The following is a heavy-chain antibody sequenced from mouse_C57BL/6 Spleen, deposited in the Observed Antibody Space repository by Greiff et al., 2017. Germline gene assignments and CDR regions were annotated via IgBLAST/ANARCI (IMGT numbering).Heavy chain of an antibody. CDR2: IDPSDSET. Sequence: QVQLQQPGAELVRPGSSVKLSCKASGYTFTSYWMHWVKQRPIQGLEWIGNIDPSDSETHYNQKFKDKATLTVDKSSSTAYMQLSSLTSEDSAVYYCARWGGSSYEAMDYWGQGTSVTVSS. CDR1: GYTFTSYW. CDR3: ARWGGSSYEAMDY. D-gene: IGHD1-1*01. V-gene: IGHV1-52*01. J-gene: IGHJ4*01.